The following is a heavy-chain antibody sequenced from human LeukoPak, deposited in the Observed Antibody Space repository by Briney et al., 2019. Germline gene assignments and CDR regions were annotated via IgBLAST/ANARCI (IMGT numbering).Heavy chain of an antibody. CDR3: ARVLYYYYFDY. J-gene: IGHJ4*02. CDR2: INPNSGGT. CDR1: GYTFTGYY. Sequence: ASVKVSCKASGYTFTGYYMHWVRQAPGQGLEWMGWINPNSGGTNYPQKFQGRVTMTRDTSISTAYMELSRLRSDDTAVYYCARVLYYYYFDYWGQGTLVTVSS. D-gene: IGHD3-10*01. V-gene: IGHV1-2*02.